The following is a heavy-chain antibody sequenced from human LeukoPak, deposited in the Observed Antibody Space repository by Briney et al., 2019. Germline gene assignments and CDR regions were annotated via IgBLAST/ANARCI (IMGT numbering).Heavy chain of an antibody. CDR3: ARGSYQFDY. Sequence: GRSLRLSCSASGFTFSDYAMSWFCQAPGKGLEWVGFIRDKAYGGTTDYAASVKGRFTISRDDSKSIAYLQMSSLITEDTAVYYCARGSYQFDYWGQGTLVTVSS. CDR2: IRDKAYGGTT. D-gene: IGHD1-26*01. V-gene: IGHV3-49*03. CDR1: GFTFSDYA. J-gene: IGHJ4*02.